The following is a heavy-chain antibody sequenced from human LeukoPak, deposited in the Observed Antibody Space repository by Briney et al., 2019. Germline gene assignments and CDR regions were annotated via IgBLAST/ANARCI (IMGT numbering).Heavy chain of an antibody. V-gene: IGHV1-2*02. CDR1: GYTFTSYD. CDR2: INPNSGGT. D-gene: IGHD2-15*01. Sequence: ASVKVSCKASGYTFTSYDINWVRQATGQGLEWMGWINPNSGGTNYAQKFQGRVTMTRDTSISTAYMELSRLRSDDTAVYYCSRAEWWELPSPRGQGTLVTVSS. J-gene: IGHJ5*02. CDR3: SRAEWWELPSP.